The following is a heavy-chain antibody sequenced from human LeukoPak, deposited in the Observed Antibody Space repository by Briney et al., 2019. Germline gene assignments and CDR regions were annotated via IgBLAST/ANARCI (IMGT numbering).Heavy chain of an antibody. V-gene: IGHV1-69*05. D-gene: IGHD3-22*01. CDR1: GGTFSSYA. CDR3: AREGGDYYDSSWDYFDY. Sequence: ASVKVSCKASGGTFSSYAISWVRQAPGQGLEWMGGIIPIFGTANYAQKFQGRVTITTGESTSTAYMELSSLRSEDTAVYYCAREGGDYYDSSWDYFDYWGQGTLVTVSS. CDR2: IIPIFGTA. J-gene: IGHJ4*02.